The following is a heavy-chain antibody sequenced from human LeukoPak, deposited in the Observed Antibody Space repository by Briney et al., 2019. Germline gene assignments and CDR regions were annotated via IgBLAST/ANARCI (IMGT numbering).Heavy chain of an antibody. D-gene: IGHD3-22*01. CDR1: GFTFSSYA. CDR2: ISYDGSNK. J-gene: IGHJ4*02. CDR3: ARGPASNTYYYDSSGYYGPYYFDY. Sequence: GGSLRLSCAASGFTFSSYAMHWVRQAPGKGLEWVAAISYDGSNKYYADSVKGRFTISRDNSKNTLYLQLNSLRAEDTAVYYCARGPASNTYYYDSSGYYGPYYFDYWGQGTLVTVSS. V-gene: IGHV3-30*04.